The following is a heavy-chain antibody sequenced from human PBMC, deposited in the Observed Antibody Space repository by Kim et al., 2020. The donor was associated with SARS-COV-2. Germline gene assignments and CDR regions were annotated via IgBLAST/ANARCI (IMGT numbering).Heavy chain of an antibody. Sequence: YADSGKGRFTISRDNARNSLYLQMNSLRAEDTAVYYCARDEGAAAGFFDYWGQGTLVTVSS. D-gene: IGHD6-13*01. CDR3: ARDEGAAAGFFDY. J-gene: IGHJ4*02. V-gene: IGHV3-21*01.